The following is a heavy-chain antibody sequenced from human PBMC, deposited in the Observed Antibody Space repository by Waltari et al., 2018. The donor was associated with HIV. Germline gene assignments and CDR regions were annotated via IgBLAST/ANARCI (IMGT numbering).Heavy chain of an antibody. D-gene: IGHD2-15*01. V-gene: IGHV3-7*01. CDR1: GSTFSSYW. CDR2: IKQDGSEK. J-gene: IGHJ4*02. Sequence: EVQLVESGGGLVQPGGSLRLSCAAYGSTFSSYWMTWVRRAPGKGLEWVANIKQDGSEKYYADSVKGRFTISRDNAKNSLYLQMNSLRAEDTAVYYCASLYCSGGSCYDYWGQGTLVTVSS. CDR3: ASLYCSGGSCYDY.